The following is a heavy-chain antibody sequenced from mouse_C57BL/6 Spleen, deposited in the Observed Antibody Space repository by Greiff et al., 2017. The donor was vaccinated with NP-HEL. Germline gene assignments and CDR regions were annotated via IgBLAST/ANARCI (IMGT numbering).Heavy chain of an antibody. J-gene: IGHJ2*01. V-gene: IGHV1-64*01. CDR3: ARGGITTVVEGY. CDR2: IHPNSGST. D-gene: IGHD1-1*01. CDR1: GYTFTSHW. Sequence: VQLQQSGAELVKPGASVKLSCKASGYTFTSHWMHWVKQRPGQGLEWIGMIHPNSGSTNYNEKFKSKATLTVDKSSSTAYMQLSSLTSEDSAVYYCARGGITTVVEGYWGQGTTLTVSS.